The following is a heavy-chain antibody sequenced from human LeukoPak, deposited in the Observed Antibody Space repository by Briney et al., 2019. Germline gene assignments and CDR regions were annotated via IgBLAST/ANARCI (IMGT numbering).Heavy chain of an antibody. CDR1: GGSFSGYY. D-gene: IGHD3-3*01. CDR2: INHSGST. Sequence: SETLSLTCAVYGGSFSGYYWSWIRQPPGKGLEWIGEINHSGSTNYNPSLKSRVTISVDTSKNQFSLKLSSVTAADTAVYYCARDTLITIFGVPLSKDYYYGMDVWGQGTTVTVSS. CDR3: ARDTLITIFGVPLSKDYYYGMDV. V-gene: IGHV4-34*01. J-gene: IGHJ6*02.